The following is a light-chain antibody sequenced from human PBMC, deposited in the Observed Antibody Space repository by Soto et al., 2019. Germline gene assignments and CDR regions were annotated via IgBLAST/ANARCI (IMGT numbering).Light chain of an antibody. J-gene: IGKJ5*01. Sequence: IGVSQSASTLSLSTGERATLSCRAIQSVSTYLAWYQQRPGQAPRLLIYDASYRATDIPPRFSGSGSGTDFTLTISSLEPEDFAVYYGQQRRSWPPTITFAQGTRL. CDR2: DAS. CDR3: QQRRSWPPTIT. V-gene: IGKV3-11*01. CDR1: QSVSTY.